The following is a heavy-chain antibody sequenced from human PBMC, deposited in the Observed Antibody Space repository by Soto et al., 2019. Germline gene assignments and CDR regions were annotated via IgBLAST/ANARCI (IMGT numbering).Heavy chain of an antibody. CDR3: ARYNPYAIDY. J-gene: IGHJ4*02. CDR2: IHYSGTT. Sequence: SETLSLTCTVSGTSISSYYWSWIRQPPGKGLEWIANIHYSGTTNYNPSLASRVTLSVDTSKNQFSLKMTSVTAADRAMYFCARYNPYAIDYWGRGTLVTVSS. CDR1: GTSISSYY. D-gene: IGHD2-8*01. V-gene: IGHV4-59*01.